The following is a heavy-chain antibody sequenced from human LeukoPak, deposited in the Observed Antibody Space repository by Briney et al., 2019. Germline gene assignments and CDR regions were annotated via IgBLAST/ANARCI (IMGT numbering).Heavy chain of an antibody. CDR1: GGTFSSYA. CDR2: IIPIFGTA. V-gene: IGHV1-69*06. Sequence: SSVKVSCKASGGTFSSYAISWVRQAPGQGLEWMGGIIPIFGTANYAQKFQGRVTITADKSTSTAYMELSSLRSEDTAVYYCARRLGYSSRWYTFDYWGQGDLVTVFS. J-gene: IGHJ4*02. D-gene: IGHD6-13*01. CDR3: ARRLGYSSRWYTFDY.